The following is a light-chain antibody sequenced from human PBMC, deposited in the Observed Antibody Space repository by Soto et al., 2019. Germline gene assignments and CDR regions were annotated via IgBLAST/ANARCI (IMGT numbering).Light chain of an antibody. CDR2: GAS. J-gene: IGKJ3*01. Sequence: ESVLTQSPGTLSMSPGERATLSCRASQSVSSSYSAWYQQKPGQAPRLLIYGASSRATGIPDRFSGSGSGKDFTLTISRLEPEDFAVYYCQQYGSSPLTFGPGTKVDIK. V-gene: IGKV3-20*01. CDR3: QQYGSSPLT. CDR1: QSVSSSY.